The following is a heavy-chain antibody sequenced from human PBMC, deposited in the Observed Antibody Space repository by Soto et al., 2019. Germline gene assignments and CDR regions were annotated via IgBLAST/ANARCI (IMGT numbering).Heavy chain of an antibody. CDR2: SNVHSSGK. J-gene: IGHJ5*02. CDR3: AKCLTRQIAYWLDP. Sequence: VASMNVSRKSSGSSFTGYYIHWQRQAPGQGLGWMGWSNVHSSGKEYAQKSQGRVTLTRDTAIATAYLTITSQTFADQALYYCAKCLTRQIAYWLDPWGQATQVTVSS. V-gene: IGHV1-2*02. CDR1: GSSFTGYY. D-gene: IGHD3-16*01.